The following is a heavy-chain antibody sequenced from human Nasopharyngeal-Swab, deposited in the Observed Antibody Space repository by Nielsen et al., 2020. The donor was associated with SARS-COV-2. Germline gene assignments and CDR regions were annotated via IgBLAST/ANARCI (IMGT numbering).Heavy chain of an antibody. J-gene: IGHJ5*02. CDR3: ASLPNPYQGWFDP. Sequence: GESLKISCEGSGYSFTSYWIGWVRQMPGKGLEWMGIIYPGDSDTRYSPSFQGQVTTSADKSISTAYLQWSSLKASDTAMYYCASLPNPYQGWFDPWGQGTLVTVSS. D-gene: IGHD2-2*01. V-gene: IGHV5-51*01. CDR2: IYPGDSDT. CDR1: GYSFTSYW.